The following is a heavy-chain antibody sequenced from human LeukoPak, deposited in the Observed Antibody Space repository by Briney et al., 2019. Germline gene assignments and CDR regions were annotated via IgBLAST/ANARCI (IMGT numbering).Heavy chain of an antibody. D-gene: IGHD3-10*01. J-gene: IGHJ4*02. CDR1: GYTFTGYY. CDR2: INPNSGGT. V-gene: IGHV1-2*02. Sequence: ASVKVSCKASGYTFTGYYMHWVRQAPGQGLEWMGWINPNSGGTNYAQKLQGRVTMTTDTSTSTAYMELRSLRSDDTAVYYCARGGYYYGSGSYHLPLDYWGQGTLVTVSS. CDR3: ARGGYYYGSGSYHLPLDY.